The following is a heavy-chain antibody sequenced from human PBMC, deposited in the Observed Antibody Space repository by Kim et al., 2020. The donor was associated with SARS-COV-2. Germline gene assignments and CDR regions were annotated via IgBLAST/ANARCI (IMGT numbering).Heavy chain of an antibody. J-gene: IGHJ4*02. CDR3: AKTFVAGTVY. Sequence: GGSLRLSCAASGFTFDDYAMHWVRQAPGKGLEWVSGISWNSGSIGYADSVKGRFTISRDNAKNSLYLQMNSLRAEDTALYYCAKTFVAGTVYWGQGTLVTVSS. CDR1: GFTFDDYA. D-gene: IGHD6-19*01. CDR2: ISWNSGSI. V-gene: IGHV3-9*01.